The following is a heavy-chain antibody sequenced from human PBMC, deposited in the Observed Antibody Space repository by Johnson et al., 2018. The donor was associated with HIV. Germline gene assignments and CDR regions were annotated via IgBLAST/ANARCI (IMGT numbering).Heavy chain of an antibody. V-gene: IGHV3-15*01. J-gene: IGHJ3*02. CDR1: GFTFSNAR. CDR3: TRDAKLRPLDGPDDAFDI. CDR2: IKSKTDGGTT. D-gene: IGHD2-2*03. Sequence: VQLVESGGGLVKPGGSLRLSCAASGFTFSNARMSWVRQAPGKGLEWVGRIKSKTDGGTTDYAAPVKGRFTISRDDSKNTLYLQMNSLKTEDTAVYYCTRDAKLRPLDGPDDAFDIWGQGTMVTVSS.